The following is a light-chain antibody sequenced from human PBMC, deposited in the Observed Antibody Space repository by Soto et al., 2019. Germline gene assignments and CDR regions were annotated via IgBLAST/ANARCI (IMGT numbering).Light chain of an antibody. CDR3: QQYNDWPRT. CDR2: GAS. J-gene: IGKJ1*01. Sequence: EIVMTQSPATLSVSPGERATLSCRASQSVSSKLAWYQQKAGQAPRLLIYGASTRATGVPARFSGSGSGTEFTLTISSLQSEDFAVYYCQQYNDWPRTFGPGTKVEIK. CDR1: QSVSSK. V-gene: IGKV3-15*01.